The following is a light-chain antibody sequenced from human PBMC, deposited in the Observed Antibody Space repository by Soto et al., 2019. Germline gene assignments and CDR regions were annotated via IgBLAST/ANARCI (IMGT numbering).Light chain of an antibody. J-gene: IGKJ4*01. Sequence: EIVMTQSPPTLSVSPGERATLSCRASQSISSNLAWYQQKPGQAPRLLMFRTSSRATGFPARFSGSGSGTEFNLTISSLQSEDFGVYYCEQYKNWPRATFGGGTKVEIK. V-gene: IGKV3-15*01. CDR3: EQYKNWPRAT. CDR2: RTS. CDR1: QSISSN.